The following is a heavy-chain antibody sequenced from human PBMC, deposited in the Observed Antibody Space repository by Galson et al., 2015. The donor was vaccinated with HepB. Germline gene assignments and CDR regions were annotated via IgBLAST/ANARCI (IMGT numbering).Heavy chain of an antibody. D-gene: IGHD6-19*01. CDR3: ATGSGASGWYSYFQH. J-gene: IGHJ1*01. Sequence: SLRLSCAASGFTFSSYAIMWVRQAPGKGLEWVSGMSDNGDNTFYADSVKGRFTISRDISKNTVYLQMNSLRVEDPAVYYCATGSGASGWYSYFQHWGQGTLVTVSS. CDR1: GFTFSSYA. V-gene: IGHV3-23*01. CDR2: MSDNGDNT.